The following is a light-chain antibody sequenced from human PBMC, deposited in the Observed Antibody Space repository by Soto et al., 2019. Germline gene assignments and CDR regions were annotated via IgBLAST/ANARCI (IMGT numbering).Light chain of an antibody. CDR1: QGNNSF. CDR2: AAS. V-gene: IGKV1-9*01. Sequence: IQLTQSPSSLSASVGDRVTISCRASQGNNSFVAWYQQKSGKAPKLLIYAASTLQSGLPSRFSGSGSGTDFTLTISSLQPEDFATYYCQQLNDRRFSFGQGTKLDIK. J-gene: IGKJ2*01. CDR3: QQLNDRRFS.